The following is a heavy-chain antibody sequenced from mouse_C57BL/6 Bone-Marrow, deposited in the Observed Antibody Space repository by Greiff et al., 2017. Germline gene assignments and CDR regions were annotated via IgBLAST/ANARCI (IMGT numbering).Heavy chain of an antibody. V-gene: IGHV1-81*01. D-gene: IGHD1-1*01. CDR2: IYPRSGNT. J-gene: IGHJ1*03. Sequence: QVHVKQSGAELARPGASVKLSCKASGYTFTSYGISWVKQRTGQGLEWIGEIYPRSGNTYYNEKFKGKATLTADKSSSTAYMELRSLTSADSAVSFGARSGYTGVASWYFDVWGTGTTVTVSS. CDR3: ARSGYTGVASWYFDV. CDR1: GYTFTSYG.